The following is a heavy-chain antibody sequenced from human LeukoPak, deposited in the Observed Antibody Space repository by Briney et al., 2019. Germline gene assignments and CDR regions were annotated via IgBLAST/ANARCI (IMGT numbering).Heavy chain of an antibody. CDR2: IYTSGST. CDR1: GGSISSYY. Sequence: SETLSLTCTVSGGSISSYYWSWIRQPPGKGLEWIGYIYTSGSTNYNPSLKSRVTISVDTSKNQFSLKLSSVTAADTAVYYCARRGYDILTGYYIFDYWGQGTLVTVSS. J-gene: IGHJ4*02. V-gene: IGHV4-4*09. D-gene: IGHD3-9*01. CDR3: ARRGYDILTGYYIFDY.